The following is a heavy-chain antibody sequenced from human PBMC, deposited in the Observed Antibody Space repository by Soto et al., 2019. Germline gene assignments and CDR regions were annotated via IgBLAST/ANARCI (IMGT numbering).Heavy chain of an antibody. CDR2: IYSSGST. D-gene: IGHD5-12*01. CDR3: ASQISGYVKY. V-gene: IGHV4-39*01. CDR1: GDSISISTYS. J-gene: IGHJ4*02. Sequence: PSETLSLTCTVSGDSISISTYSWGCMRQPPGKGLEWIATIYSSGSTFYNPSLNSRVTISVDTSKNQFSLKLSPVTAADTDVYYCASQISGYVKYWGQGTLVTVSS.